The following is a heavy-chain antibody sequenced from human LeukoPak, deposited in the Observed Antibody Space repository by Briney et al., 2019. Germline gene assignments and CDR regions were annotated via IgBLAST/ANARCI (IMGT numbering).Heavy chain of an antibody. CDR1: GFSFSSYG. CDR2: IWYDGDDK. V-gene: IGHV3-33*01. J-gene: IGHJ6*02. D-gene: IGHD3-10*01. Sequence: GGSLRLSCAASGFSFSSYGMHWIRQAPGQGLEWVARIWYDGDDKYYADSVKGRFTISRDGSQNTLYLQMNSLRAEDTAVYYCARDWLIRGVVFGEGMDVWGQGTTVTVSS. CDR3: ARDWLIRGVVFGEGMDV.